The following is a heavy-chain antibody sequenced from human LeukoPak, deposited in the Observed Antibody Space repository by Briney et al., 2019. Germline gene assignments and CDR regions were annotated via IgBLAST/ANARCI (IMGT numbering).Heavy chain of an antibody. Sequence: GGSLRLSRAASGFTFSRYALSWVRQAPGKGLEWVSTLSDRTYYADSVQGRFIISGDSSKNTLYLQMASLTSDDTAVYFCARSRGPGSHWFDPWGQGTLVTVSS. D-gene: IGHD3-10*01. J-gene: IGHJ5*02. CDR2: LSDRT. V-gene: IGHV3-23*01. CDR1: GFTFSRYA. CDR3: ARSRGPGSHWFDP.